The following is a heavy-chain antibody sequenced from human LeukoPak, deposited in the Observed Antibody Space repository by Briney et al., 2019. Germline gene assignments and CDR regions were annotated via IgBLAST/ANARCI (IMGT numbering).Heavy chain of an antibody. Sequence: PGGSLRLSCAVSGFTFSDYYMSWIRQAPGKGLEWVSYISSSGSTIYYADSVKGRFTISRDNAKNSLYLQMNSLRAEDTAVYYCARDLSAMVFSFDYWGQGTLVTVSS. CDR2: ISSSGSTI. D-gene: IGHD5-18*01. J-gene: IGHJ4*02. CDR3: ARDLSAMVFSFDY. CDR1: GFTFSDYY. V-gene: IGHV3-11*01.